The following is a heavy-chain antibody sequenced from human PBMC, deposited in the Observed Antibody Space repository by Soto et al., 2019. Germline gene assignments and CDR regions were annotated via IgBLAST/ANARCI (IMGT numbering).Heavy chain of an antibody. J-gene: IGHJ6*04. CDR1: GFTFDDYG. V-gene: IGHV3-20*01. CDR2: INWNGGST. CDR3: ARDVVPAASNDNSPLDV. Sequence: GGSLRLSCAASGFTFDDYGMSWVRQAPGKGLEWVSGINWNGGSTGYADSVKGRFTISRDNAKNSLYLQMNSLRAEDTALYHCARDVVPAASNDNSPLDVWGKGTTVTVSS. D-gene: IGHD2-2*01.